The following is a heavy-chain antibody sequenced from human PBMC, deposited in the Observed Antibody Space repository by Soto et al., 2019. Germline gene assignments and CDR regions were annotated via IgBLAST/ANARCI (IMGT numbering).Heavy chain of an antibody. CDR2: IYPGDSDT. V-gene: IGHV5-51*01. CDR1: GYSFTSYW. D-gene: IGHD6-13*01. CDR3: ARRSQLAWFDT. J-gene: IGHJ5*02. Sequence: XESLKISCRGCGYSFTSYWIGWVRQMPGKGLEWMGIIYPGDSDTRYSPSFQGQVTISADKSISTAYLQWSSLKASDTAMYYCARRSQLAWFDTWGQGTLVTVSS.